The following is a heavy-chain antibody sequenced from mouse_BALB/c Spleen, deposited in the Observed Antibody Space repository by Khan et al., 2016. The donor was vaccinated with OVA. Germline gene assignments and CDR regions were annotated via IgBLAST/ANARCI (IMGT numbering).Heavy chain of an antibody. V-gene: IGHV5-15*02. D-gene: IGHD1-2*01. CDR1: GFTFSDYG. Sequence: EVELVESGGGLVQPGGSRKLSCAAAGFTFSDYGMAWVRQAPGKGPEWVAFISDLAYTIYYADTVTGRFTISRENAKNTLSLEMSSLRSEDTAMYCCARGGGTAPFAYWGLGTLVTVSA. CDR3: ARGGGTAPFAY. J-gene: IGHJ3*01. CDR2: ISDLAYTI.